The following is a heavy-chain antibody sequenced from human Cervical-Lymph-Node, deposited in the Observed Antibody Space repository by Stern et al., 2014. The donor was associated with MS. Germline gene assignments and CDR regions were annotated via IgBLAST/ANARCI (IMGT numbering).Heavy chain of an antibody. J-gene: IGHJ4*02. D-gene: IGHD4-17*01. CDR3: ARPMTTVTDALDY. CDR2: IWCDGSNK. V-gene: IGHV3-33*01. Sequence: VQLVESGGGVVQPGRSLRLSCAASGFTFSSYGMHWVRQAPGKGLEWVAVIWCDGSNKYYADSVKGRFTISRDNSKNTLYLQMNSLRAEDTAVYYCARPMTTVTDALDYWGQGTLVTVSS. CDR1: GFTFSSYG.